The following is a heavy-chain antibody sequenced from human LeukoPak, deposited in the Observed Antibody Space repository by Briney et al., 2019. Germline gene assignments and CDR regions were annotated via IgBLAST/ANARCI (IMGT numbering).Heavy chain of an antibody. CDR3: ARSAFVVGSSSGWYLGY. D-gene: IGHD6-19*01. CDR2: INPNSGGT. CDR1: GYTFTGYY. Sequence: ASVKVSCKASGYTFTGYYMHWVRQAPGQGLEWMGWINPNSGGTNYAQKFKGRVTMTRDTSISTAYMELSRLRSDDTAVYYCARSAFVVGSSSGWYLGYWGQGTLVTVSS. J-gene: IGHJ4*02. V-gene: IGHV1-2*02.